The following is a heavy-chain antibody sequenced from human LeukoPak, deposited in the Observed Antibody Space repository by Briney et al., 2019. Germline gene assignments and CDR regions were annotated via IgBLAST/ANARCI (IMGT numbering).Heavy chain of an antibody. D-gene: IGHD4-23*01. CDR3: ARGRPHGNDY. Sequence: GGSLRLSCAASGFTFSSYWMNWVRQAPGKGLVWVSRIASDGSSTTYADSVKGRFSISRDNAKDTLYLQMNSLRVEDTAVYYCARGRPHGNDYWGQGTLVTVSS. V-gene: IGHV3-74*01. CDR1: GFTFSSYW. CDR2: IASDGSST. J-gene: IGHJ4*02.